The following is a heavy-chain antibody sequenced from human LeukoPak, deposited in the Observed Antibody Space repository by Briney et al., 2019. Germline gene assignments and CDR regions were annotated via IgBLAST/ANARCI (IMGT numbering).Heavy chain of an antibody. D-gene: IGHD3-10*01. V-gene: IGHV3-64D*06. CDR1: GFTFSSYA. CDR2: ISSNGGST. Sequence: PGGSLRLSCSASGFTFSSYAMHWVRQAPGKGLEYVSAISSNGGSTYYADSVKGRFTISRDNSKNTLYLQMSSLRAEDTAVYYCVTRGYYGSGSYPDAFDIWGQGTMVTVSS. CDR3: VTRGYYGSGSYPDAFDI. J-gene: IGHJ3*02.